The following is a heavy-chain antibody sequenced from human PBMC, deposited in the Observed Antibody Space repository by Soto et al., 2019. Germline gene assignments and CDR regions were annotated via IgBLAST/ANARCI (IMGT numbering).Heavy chain of an antibody. D-gene: IGHD6-13*01. Sequence: PGGSLRLSCAASGFTFSAYTMSWVRQAPGKGLEWVSSVTYSGTTTYYADSVKGRFTISRDNSKNTLYLQMNSLRVEDTAVYFCAKEGGDSSIWVPVDSWGQGTLDTVSS. J-gene: IGHJ5*01. CDR3: AKEGGDSSIWVPVDS. CDR1: GFTFSAYT. V-gene: IGHV3-23*01. CDR2: VTYSGTTT.